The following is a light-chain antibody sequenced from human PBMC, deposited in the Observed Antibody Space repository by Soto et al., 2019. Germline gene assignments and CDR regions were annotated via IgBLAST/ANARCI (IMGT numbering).Light chain of an antibody. CDR1: SSDVGGYNY. V-gene: IGLV2-14*01. Sequence: QPASVSGSPGQSITISCTGTSSDVGGYNYVSWYQQHPGKAPKLMIYDVSNRPSGVSNRFSGSKSGNTASLTISGLQAEDEADYYCSSYTSSSTGVVFGGGTQLTVL. J-gene: IGLJ2*01. CDR3: SSYTSSSTGVV. CDR2: DVS.